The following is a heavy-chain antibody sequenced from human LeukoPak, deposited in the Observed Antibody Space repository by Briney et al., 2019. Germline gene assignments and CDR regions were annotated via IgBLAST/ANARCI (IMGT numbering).Heavy chain of an antibody. J-gene: IGHJ6*03. CDR1: GFTFSTSW. CDR3: ARGTSYSGYYYYMDV. V-gene: IGHV3-74*01. D-gene: IGHD5-12*01. CDR2: INGDGSDP. Sequence: GGSLRLSCEASGFTFSTSWMYWVRQAPGKGLEWVSRINGDGSDPSYADFVKGRFTISRDNAKSTLYLEMKNLRAEDTAVYYCARGTSYSGYYYYMDVWGKGTTVTISS.